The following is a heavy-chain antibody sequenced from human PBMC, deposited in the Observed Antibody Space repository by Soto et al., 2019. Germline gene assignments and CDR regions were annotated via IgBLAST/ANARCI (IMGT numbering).Heavy chain of an antibody. D-gene: IGHD6-6*01. CDR1: GFSLSTSGMC. CDR3: ARSSIAARPGSYYFDY. V-gene: IGHV2-70*01. CDR2: IDWDDDK. Sequence: SGPTLVNPTQTLTLTCTFSGFSLSTSGMCVSWIRQPPGKALEWLALIDWDDDKYYSTSLKTRLTISKDTSKNQVVLTMTNMDPVDTATYYCARSSIAARPGSYYFDYWGQGTLVTVSS. J-gene: IGHJ4*02.